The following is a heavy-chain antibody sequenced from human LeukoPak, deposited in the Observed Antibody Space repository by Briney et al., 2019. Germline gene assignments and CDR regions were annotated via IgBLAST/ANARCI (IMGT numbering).Heavy chain of an antibody. Sequence: PSETLSLTCTVSGGSISSGDYYWSWIRQPPGKGLEWIGYIYYGGSTYYNPSLKSRVTISVDTSKNQFSLKLSSVTAADTAVYYCARDSSSWYGFYWGQGTLVTVSS. D-gene: IGHD6-13*01. CDR2: IYYGGST. CDR3: ARDSSSWYGFY. CDR1: GGSISSGDYY. J-gene: IGHJ4*02. V-gene: IGHV4-30-4*08.